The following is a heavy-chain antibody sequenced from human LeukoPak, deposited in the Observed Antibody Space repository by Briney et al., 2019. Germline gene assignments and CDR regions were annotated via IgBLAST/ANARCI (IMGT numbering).Heavy chain of an antibody. D-gene: IGHD6-13*01. CDR1: GGSFSGYY. CDR3: ARGIAAAGPYLDY. CDR2: INHSGST. J-gene: IGHJ4*02. Sequence: SETLSLTCAVYGGSFSGYYWSWIRQPPGKGLEWIGEINHSGSTNYNPSLKSRATISVDTSKNQFSLKLSSVTAADTAVYYCARGIAAAGPYLDYWGQGTLVTVSS. V-gene: IGHV4-34*01.